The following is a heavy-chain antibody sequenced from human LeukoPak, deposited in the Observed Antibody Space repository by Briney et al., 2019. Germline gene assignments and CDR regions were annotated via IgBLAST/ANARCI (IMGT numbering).Heavy chain of an antibody. V-gene: IGHV4-38-2*02. J-gene: IGHJ4*02. CDR3: ARDQWNQAHFDY. CDR2: IYYSGST. D-gene: IGHD1-14*01. CDR1: GYSISSGNY. Sequence: SETLSLTCTVSGYSISSGNYWDWIRPPPGKGLEWIGSIYYSGSTYYNPSLKSRVTISVDTSKNQFSLKLSSVTAADTAVYYCARDQWNQAHFDYWGQGTLVTVSS.